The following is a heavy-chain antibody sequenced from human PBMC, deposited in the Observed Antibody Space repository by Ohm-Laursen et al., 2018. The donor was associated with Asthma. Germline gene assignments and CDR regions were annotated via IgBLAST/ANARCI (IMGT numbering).Heavy chain of an antibody. J-gene: IGHJ4*02. D-gene: IGHD1-26*01. CDR2: IYYSGST. Sequence: SETLSLTCTVSGGSISSSSYYWGWIRQPPGKGLEWIGSIYYSGSTYYNPSLKSRVTISVDTSKNQFSLKLSSVTAADTAVYYCARLGAHSGSYYFRLWGQGTLVTVSS. CDR3: ARLGAHSGSYYFRL. V-gene: IGHV4-39*01. CDR1: GGSISSSSYY.